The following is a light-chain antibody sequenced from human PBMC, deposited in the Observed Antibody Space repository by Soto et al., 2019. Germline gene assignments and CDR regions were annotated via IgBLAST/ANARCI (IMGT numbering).Light chain of an antibody. Sequence: DIQMTQSPSTLSASVGDRVTNTCRASQSISSWLAWYQQKPGKAPKLLIYKASSLESGVPSRFSGSGSGTEFTLTISSLQPDDFATYYCQQYNSYPWTFGQGTKVDI. CDR2: KAS. J-gene: IGKJ1*01. V-gene: IGKV1-5*03. CDR3: QQYNSYPWT. CDR1: QSISSW.